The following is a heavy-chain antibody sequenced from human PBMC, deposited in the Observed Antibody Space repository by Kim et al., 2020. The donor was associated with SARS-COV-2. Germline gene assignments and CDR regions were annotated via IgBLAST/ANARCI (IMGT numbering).Heavy chain of an antibody. CDR1: GGSFSGYY. D-gene: IGHD6-19*01. V-gene: IGHV4-34*01. J-gene: IGHJ3*02. Sequence: SETLSLTCAVYGGSFSGYYWSWIRQPPGKGLEWIGEINHSGSTNYNPSLKSRVTISVDTSKNQFSLKLSSVTAADTAVYYCARLSIAVATAEDPDAFDI. CDR2: INHSGST. CDR3: ARLSIAVATAEDPDAFDI.